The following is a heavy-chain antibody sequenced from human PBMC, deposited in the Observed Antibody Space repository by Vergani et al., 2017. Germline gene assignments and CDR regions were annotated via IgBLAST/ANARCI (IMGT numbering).Heavy chain of an antibody. CDR2: ISSSSSYT. V-gene: IGHV3-11*05. D-gene: IGHD2-2*01. J-gene: IGHJ5*02. Sequence: QVQLVESGGGLVKPGGSLRLSCAASGFTFSDYYMSWIRQGPGKGLEWVSYISSSSSYTNYADSVKGRFTISRDNAKNSLYLQMNSLRAEDTAVYYCARGGYQLQEDWFDPWGQGTLVTVSS. CDR3: ARGGYQLQEDWFDP. CDR1: GFTFSDYY.